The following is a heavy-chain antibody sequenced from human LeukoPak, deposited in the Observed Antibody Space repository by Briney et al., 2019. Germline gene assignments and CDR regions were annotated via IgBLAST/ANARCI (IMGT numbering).Heavy chain of an antibody. V-gene: IGHV3-74*01. D-gene: IGHD2-8*02. CDR3: ARVLTGSWDWFDP. J-gene: IGHJ5*02. Sequence: GGSLRLSCVASGFTFSSYWMHWVRQDPRKGLVWVSRISGDGRNINYADSVRGRFTISRDNAKNTLYLQMSSLRAEDTAVYYCARVLTGSWDWFDPWGQGTLVTVSS. CDR1: GFTFSSYW. CDR2: ISGDGRNI.